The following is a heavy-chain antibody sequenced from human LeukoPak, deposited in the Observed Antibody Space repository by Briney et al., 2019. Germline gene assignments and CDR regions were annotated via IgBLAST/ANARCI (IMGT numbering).Heavy chain of an antibody. CDR3: AREGRITGTETSVLDAFDI. CDR2: IYHSGST. V-gene: IGHV4-30-2*01. CDR1: GGSISSGDYY. Sequence: PSETLSLTCTVSGGSISSGDYYWSWIRQPPGKGLEWIGYIYHSGSTYYNPSLKSRVTISVDRSKNQFSLKLSSVTAADTAVYYCAREGRITGTETSVLDAFDIWGQGTMVTVSS. J-gene: IGHJ3*02. D-gene: IGHD1/OR15-1a*01.